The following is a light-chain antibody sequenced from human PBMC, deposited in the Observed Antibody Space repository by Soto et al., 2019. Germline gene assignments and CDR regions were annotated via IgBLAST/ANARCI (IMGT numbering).Light chain of an antibody. CDR3: SSYTSISTYVV. J-gene: IGLJ2*01. Sequence: QSALTQPASVSGSPGQSITISCTGTSSDVGGYNYVSWYQQHPGKAPKLMIYDVSNRPSGVSNRFSGSKSGNTASLTISGIQAEDEADYYCSSYTSISTYVVFGGGTKLTVL. V-gene: IGLV2-14*01. CDR1: SSDVGGYNY. CDR2: DVS.